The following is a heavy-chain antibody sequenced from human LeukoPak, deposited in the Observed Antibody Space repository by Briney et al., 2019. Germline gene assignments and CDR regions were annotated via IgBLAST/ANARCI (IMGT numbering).Heavy chain of an antibody. CDR3: VRGSDWLLSGPDDY. CDR1: GGSIKNYY. J-gene: IGHJ4*02. Sequence: SETLSLTCTVSGGSIKNYYYSWIRQPPGKGLEWIGYIYYSGSTNYNPSLKSRVTISVDMSKNQFSLKLSSVTAADTAVYYCVRGSDWLLSGPDDYWGQGTLVTVSS. CDR2: IYYSGST. D-gene: IGHD3-9*01. V-gene: IGHV4-59*01.